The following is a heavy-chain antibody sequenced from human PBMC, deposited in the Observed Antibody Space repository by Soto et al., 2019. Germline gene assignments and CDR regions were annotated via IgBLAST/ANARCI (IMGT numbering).Heavy chain of an antibody. J-gene: IGHJ4*02. CDR2: VVPVLGIS. CDR3: ARGAVDQPLLAVF. CDR1: GYTFSSYS. V-gene: IGHV1-69*02. Sequence: QVQLVQSGTEVKKPGSSVKVSCKASGYTFSSYSISWVRQAPGQGLEWMGRVVPVLGISNYAQRFQGRVTITADRSTSTAYLELNSLTSEDTAVYFRARGAVDQPLLAVFWGQGTLVAVSS. D-gene: IGHD1-26*01.